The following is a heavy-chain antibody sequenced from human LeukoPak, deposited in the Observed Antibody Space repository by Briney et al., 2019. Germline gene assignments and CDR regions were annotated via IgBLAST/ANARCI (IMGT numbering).Heavy chain of an antibody. J-gene: IGHJ6*02. CDR3: AKTGITIFGVVIIPVPYYYYGMDV. Sequence: PSETLSLTCAVYGGSFSGYYWSWVRQAPGKGLEWVSAISGSGGSAYYADSVKGRFTISRDNSKNTLYLQMNSLRAEDTAVYYCAKTGITIFGVVIIPVPYYYYGMDVWGQGTTVTVSS. V-gene: IGHV3-23*01. D-gene: IGHD3-3*01. CDR1: GGSFSGYY. CDR2: ISGSGGSA.